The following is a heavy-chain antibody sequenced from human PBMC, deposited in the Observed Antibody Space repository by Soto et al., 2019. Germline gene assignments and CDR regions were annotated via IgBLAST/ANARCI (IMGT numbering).Heavy chain of an antibody. CDR1: GYTFTSYG. D-gene: IGHD2-2*01. J-gene: IGHJ5*02. CDR2: ISAYNGNT. Sequence: ASVKVSCTASGYTFTSYGISWVRQAPGQGLEWMGWISAYNGNTNYAQKLQGRVTMTTDTSTSTAYMELRSLRSDDTAVYYCARIPAVFNWFDPWGQGTLVTVSS. V-gene: IGHV1-18*01. CDR3: ARIPAVFNWFDP.